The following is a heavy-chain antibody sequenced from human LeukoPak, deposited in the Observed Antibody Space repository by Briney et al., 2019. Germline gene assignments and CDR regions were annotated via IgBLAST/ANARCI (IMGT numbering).Heavy chain of an antibody. J-gene: IGHJ4*02. CDR2: IYPGDSET. Sequence: GESLKISCKGSGFSFTSYWIAWVRRMPGKGLEWMGIIYPGDSETRYNPAFQGQVTISADKSNTTAYLQWSSLKASDTAIYYCTRRQWTAYAIGDYWGQGTLVTVSS. CDR3: TRRQWTAYAIGDY. D-gene: IGHD2-8*01. V-gene: IGHV5-51*01. CDR1: GFSFTSYW.